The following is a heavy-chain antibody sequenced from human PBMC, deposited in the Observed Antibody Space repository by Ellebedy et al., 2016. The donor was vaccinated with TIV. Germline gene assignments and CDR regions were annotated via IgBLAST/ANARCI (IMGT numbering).Heavy chain of an antibody. J-gene: IGHJ4*02. Sequence: PGRSLRLSCAAAGFTFSDHYMDWVRQAPGKGLEWVGRSRNKANSYTTEYAASVKGRFTISRDDSRNSLYLQMNSLKTEDTAVYYCVGAAGAFWGQGTLVTVSS. CDR2: SRNKANSYTT. CDR1: GFTFSDHY. CDR3: VGAAGAF. D-gene: IGHD2-8*02. V-gene: IGHV3-72*01.